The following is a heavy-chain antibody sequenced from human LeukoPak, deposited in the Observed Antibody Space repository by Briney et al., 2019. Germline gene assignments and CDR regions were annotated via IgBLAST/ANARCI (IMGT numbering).Heavy chain of an antibody. Sequence: GASVKVSCKASGYTFTGYYMHWVRQAPGQGLEWMGWINPNNGGTNYAQKFQGRVTMTRDTSISTTYMELSRLRSDDTAVYYCAREIPADYGMDVWAKGPRSSSP. J-gene: IGHJ6*02. CDR2: INPNNGGT. CDR3: AREIPADYGMDV. CDR1: GYTFTGYY. D-gene: IGHD2-2*01. V-gene: IGHV1-2*02.